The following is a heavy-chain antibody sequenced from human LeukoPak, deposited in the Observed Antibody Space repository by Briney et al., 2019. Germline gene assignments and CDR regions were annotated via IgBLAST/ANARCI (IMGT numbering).Heavy chain of an antibody. V-gene: IGHV1-2*02. CDR2: INTKSGSA. Sequence: GASVTVSCKSSGYTFTCYYMHWVRQPPGQGLEWVGWINTKSGSANEAPEFQGRVTNTRYTSISTAYMELSRLRSDDTAGYYCARDPGVYCTNGVCYPGVVDYWGQGTLVTVSS. J-gene: IGHJ4*02. D-gene: IGHD2-8*01. CDR3: ARDPGVYCTNGVCYPGVVDY. CDR1: GYTFTCYY.